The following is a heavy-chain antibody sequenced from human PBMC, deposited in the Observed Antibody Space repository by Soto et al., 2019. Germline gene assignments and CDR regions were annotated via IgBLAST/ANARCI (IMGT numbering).Heavy chain of an antibody. D-gene: IGHD6-6*01. J-gene: IGHJ4*02. CDR3: ARVASLAAFY. CDR2: IKQDGNEK. CDR1: GLTFSGYG. V-gene: IGHV3-7*05. Sequence: GGSLRLSCAASGLTFSGYGMSWVRQAPGKGLEWVADIKQDGNEKYYVDSVKGRFTISRDNAKNSLYLQMNSLRAEDTAVYYCARVASLAAFYWGQGTLVTVSS.